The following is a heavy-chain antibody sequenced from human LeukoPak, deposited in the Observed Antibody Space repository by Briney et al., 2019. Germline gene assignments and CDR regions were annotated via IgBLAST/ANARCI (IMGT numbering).Heavy chain of an antibody. CDR3: ASTNRLDY. D-gene: IGHD2/OR15-2a*01. J-gene: IGHJ4*02. V-gene: IGHV3-74*01. Sequence: PGGALRLSCAASGFTFGNYWMHWVRQAPGKGPVGVSRSYGSSTSYADSVQGRFTISRDNAKNTLFLQMNSLRVEDTAVYYCASTNRLDYWGQGTLVTVSS. CDR1: GFTFGNYW. CDR2: SYGSST.